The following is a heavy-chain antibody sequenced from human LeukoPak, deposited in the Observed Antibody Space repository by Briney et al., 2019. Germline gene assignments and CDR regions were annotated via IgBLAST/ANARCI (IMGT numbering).Heavy chain of an antibody. CDR3: ARGRGITMVRAARNDVGWFDP. CDR1: GGSFSGYY. J-gene: IGHJ5*02. CDR2: MNPSGST. D-gene: IGHD3-10*01. Sequence: SETLSLTCAVYGGSFSGYYWTWIRQTPEKGLEWIGEMNPSGSTSYNPSLKSRVTISVDTSKNQFSLKLSSVTAADTAVYYCARGRGITMVRAARNDVGWFDPWGQGTLVTVSS. V-gene: IGHV4-34*01.